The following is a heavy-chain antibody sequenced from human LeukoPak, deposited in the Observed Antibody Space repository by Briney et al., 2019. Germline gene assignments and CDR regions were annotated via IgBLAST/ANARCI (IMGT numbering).Heavy chain of an antibody. CDR3: AKLGDSSSWHDY. J-gene: IGHJ4*02. Sequence: GGSLRLSCAASGFTFSSYGMHWVRQAPGMGPEWVAVISYDGSNKYYADSVKGRFTISRDNSKNTPYLQMNSLRAEDTAVYYCAKLGDSSSWHDYWGQGTLVTVSS. CDR1: GFTFSSYG. CDR2: ISYDGSNK. D-gene: IGHD6-13*01. V-gene: IGHV3-30*18.